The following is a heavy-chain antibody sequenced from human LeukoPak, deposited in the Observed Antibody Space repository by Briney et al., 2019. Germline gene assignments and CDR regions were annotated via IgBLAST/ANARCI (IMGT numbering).Heavy chain of an antibody. CDR1: GGSISSGGYS. Sequence: SETLSLTCAVSGGSISSGGYSWSWIRQPPGKGLEWIGYIYHSGSTNYNPSLKSRVTISVDTSKNQFSLRLSSVTAADTAVYYCARADTVTTAYYFDYWGQGTLVTVSS. CDR3: ARADTVTTAYYFDY. D-gene: IGHD4-11*01. J-gene: IGHJ4*02. CDR2: IYHSGST. V-gene: IGHV4-30-2*01.